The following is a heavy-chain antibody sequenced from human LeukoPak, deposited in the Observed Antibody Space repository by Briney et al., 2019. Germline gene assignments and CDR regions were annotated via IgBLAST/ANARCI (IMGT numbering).Heavy chain of an antibody. CDR2: INPSGGSA. V-gene: IGHV1-46*01. Sequence: ASVKVSCKASGYTFTSYYMHWVRQAPGQGLEWMGIINPSGGSASYAQKFQGRVTMTRDTSTSTVYMELSSLRSEDTAVYYCAREGVSYWFDPWGQGTLVTVSS. CDR1: GYTFTSYY. D-gene: IGHD3-10*01. J-gene: IGHJ5*02. CDR3: AREGVSYWFDP.